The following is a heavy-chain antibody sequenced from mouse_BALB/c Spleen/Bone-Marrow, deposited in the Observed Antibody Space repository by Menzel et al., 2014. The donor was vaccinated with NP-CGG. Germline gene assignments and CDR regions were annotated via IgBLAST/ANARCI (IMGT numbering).Heavy chain of an antibody. J-gene: IGHJ3*01. CDR2: ISSGGST. V-gene: IGHV5-6-5*01. CDR1: GFTFSSYA. CDR3: ARGGGYDYGSWFAY. D-gene: IGHD2-4*01. Sequence: EVQVVESGGGLVKPGGSLKLSCAASGFTFSSYAMSWVRQTPEKRLEWVASISSGGSTYYPDSVKGRFTISRDNARNILYLQVSSLRSEDTAMYYCARGGGYDYGSWFAYWGQGTLVTVSA.